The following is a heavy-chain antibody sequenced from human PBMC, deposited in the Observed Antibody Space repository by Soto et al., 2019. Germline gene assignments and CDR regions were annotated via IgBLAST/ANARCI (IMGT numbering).Heavy chain of an antibody. CDR3: ARDPDTYSSTWYFAY. V-gene: IGHV1-69*01. D-gene: IGHD6-13*01. Sequence: QVQLVQSGAEVKKPGSSVRVSCKASGGTFSSYAISWVRQAPGQGLEWMGGIIPIFGTANYAQNFQGRVTITADESTSTAYMERSSLRSEDTAVYYCARDPDTYSSTWYFAYWGQGTLVTVSS. J-gene: IGHJ4*02. CDR1: GGTFSSYA. CDR2: IIPIFGTA.